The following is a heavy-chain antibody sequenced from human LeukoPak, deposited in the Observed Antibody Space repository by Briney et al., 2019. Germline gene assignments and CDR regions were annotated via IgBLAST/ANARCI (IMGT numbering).Heavy chain of an antibody. V-gene: IGHV3-23*01. J-gene: IGHJ4*02. Sequence: GGSLRLSCAASGFTFSNYWMHWVRQAPGKGLEWVSAISGSGGSTYYADSVKGRFTISRDSSKNTLYLQMNSLRAEDTAVYYCARVPGYDSSGYTPGYFDYWGQGTLVTVSS. D-gene: IGHD3-22*01. CDR3: ARVPGYDSSGYTPGYFDY. CDR1: GFTFSNYW. CDR2: ISGSGGST.